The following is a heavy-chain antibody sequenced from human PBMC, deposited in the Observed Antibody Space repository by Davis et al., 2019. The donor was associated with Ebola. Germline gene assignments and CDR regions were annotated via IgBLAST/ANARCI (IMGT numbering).Heavy chain of an antibody. V-gene: IGHV1-46*01. D-gene: IGHD6-19*01. J-gene: IGHJ5*02. CDR2: INPSGGST. CDR3: ARDSEEQWVGHLGWFDP. CDR1: GYTLTEFS. Sequence: ASVKVSCKVSGYTLTEFSIHWVRQAPGQGLEWMGIINPSGGSTSYAQKFQGRVTMTRDTSTSTVYMELSSLRSEDTAVYYCARDSEEQWVGHLGWFDPWGQGTLVTVSS.